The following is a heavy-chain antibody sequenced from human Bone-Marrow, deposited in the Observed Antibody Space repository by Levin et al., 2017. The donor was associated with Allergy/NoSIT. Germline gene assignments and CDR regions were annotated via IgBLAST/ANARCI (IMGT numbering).Heavy chain of an antibody. D-gene: IGHD6-13*01. J-gene: IGHJ6*02. Sequence: PSETLSLTCAVYGGSFSGYYWSWIRQPPGKGLEWIGEINHSGSTNYNPSLKSRVTISVDTSKNQFSLKLSSVTAADTAVYYCARGRYSSSWYLFRDYGMDVWGQGTTVTVSS. CDR2: INHSGST. V-gene: IGHV4-34*01. CDR1: GGSFSGYY. CDR3: ARGRYSSSWYLFRDYGMDV.